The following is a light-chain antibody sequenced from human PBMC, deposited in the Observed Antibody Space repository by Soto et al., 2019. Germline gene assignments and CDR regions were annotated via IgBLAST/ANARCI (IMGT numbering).Light chain of an antibody. CDR1: QSISSW. CDR3: QQYNSYSWT. CDR2: DAS. Sequence: DIQMTQSPSTLSASVGDRVTITCRASQSISSWLAWYQQKPGQDPKLLIYDASSLESGVPSRFSGSGSGTEFTLTISSLQPDDVATYYCQQYNSYSWTFGQGTKVEIK. V-gene: IGKV1-5*01. J-gene: IGKJ1*01.